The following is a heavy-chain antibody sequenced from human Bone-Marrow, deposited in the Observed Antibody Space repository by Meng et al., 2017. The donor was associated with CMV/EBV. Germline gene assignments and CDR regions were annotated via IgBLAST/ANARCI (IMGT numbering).Heavy chain of an antibody. D-gene: IGHD2-15*01. CDR2: INTDGSGP. J-gene: IGHJ6*02. CDR3: ARDSRLGVAYYYYGMDV. CDR1: GFTFSSSW. V-gene: IGHV3-74*01. Sequence: GGSLRLSCVASGFTFSSSWLHWARQAPGKGVVWVSRINTDGSGPGYADSVKGRFTISRDNAKNSLYLQMNSLRAEDTAVYYCARDSRLGVAYYYYGMDVWGQGTTVTVSS.